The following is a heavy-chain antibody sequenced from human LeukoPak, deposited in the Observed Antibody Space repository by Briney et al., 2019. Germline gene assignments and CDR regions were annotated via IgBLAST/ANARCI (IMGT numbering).Heavy chain of an antibody. D-gene: IGHD2-2*01. J-gene: IGHJ5*02. CDR3: ARRLTQYDCFDP. CDR1: GDSVSSNSVT. CDR2: TYYRSTWYN. V-gene: IGHV6-1*01. Sequence: SQTLSLTCAISGDSVSSNSVTRNWIRQSPSRGLEWLGRTYYRSTWYNDYAVSVRGLITVNPDTSKNQFSLHLNSVAPEDTAVYYCARRLTQYDCFDPWGQGILVTVSS.